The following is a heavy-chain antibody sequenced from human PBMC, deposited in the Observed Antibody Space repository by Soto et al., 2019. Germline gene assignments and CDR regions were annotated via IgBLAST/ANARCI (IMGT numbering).Heavy chain of an antibody. CDR1: GFILSDSY. Sequence: EVQVVESGGGLVKPGGSLRLSCAASGFILSDSYINWVRQAPGKGLEWVGRIKSKTDGGTTDFAAPVKDRFTMSRDDSKNTLYLQMNSLRTEDTAVYYCISGVVNNAWSIVDSWGQGTPVTVSS. D-gene: IGHD3-16*02. CDR2: IKSKTDGGTT. J-gene: IGHJ4*02. V-gene: IGHV3-15*07. CDR3: ISGVVNNAWSIVDS.